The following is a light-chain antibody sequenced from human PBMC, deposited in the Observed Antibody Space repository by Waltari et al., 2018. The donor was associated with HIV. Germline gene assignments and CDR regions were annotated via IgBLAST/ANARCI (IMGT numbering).Light chain of an antibody. CDR3: QQFETYYI. CDR1: QNIGNF. Sequence: DIRMTQSPSTLSAFIGERVTISCRASQNIGNFLAWYQQKPGKAPKLLISLASSRERGVPIRFSGSGSGSDFSLTISGLQYEDFATYYCQQFETYYIFGQGTRLE. CDR2: LAS. V-gene: IGKV1-5*03. J-gene: IGKJ2*01.